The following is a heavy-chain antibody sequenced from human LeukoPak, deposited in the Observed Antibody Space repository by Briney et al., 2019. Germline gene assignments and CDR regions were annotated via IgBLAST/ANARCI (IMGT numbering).Heavy chain of an antibody. CDR1: GYGFPSYW. J-gene: IGHJ4*02. V-gene: IGHV5-51*01. CDR2: IYPGDSYT. CDR3: ARQADYYDSSGYSPGDY. D-gene: IGHD3-22*01. Sequence: GETLKVSCKGSGYGFPSYWIGWVRRLPGKGVEWMGIIYPGDSYTRYSPSFQGQVPISAYKSISTAYRQWSSLQASDTAMDYCARQADYYDSSGYSPGDYWGQGTLVTVSS.